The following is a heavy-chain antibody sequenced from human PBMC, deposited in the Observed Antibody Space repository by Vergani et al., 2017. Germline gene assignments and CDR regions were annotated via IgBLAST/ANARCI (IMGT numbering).Heavy chain of an antibody. CDR2: ISYDGSNK. CDR3: ARDLGTQGNFTMVRGVIITSPGPSEQGYGMDV. CDR1: GFTFSSYA. J-gene: IGHJ6*02. Sequence: QVQLVESGGGVVQPGRSLRLSCAASGFTFSSYAMHWVRQAPGKGLEWVAVISYDGSNKYYADSVKGRFTISSDNSKNTLYLQMNSLRAEDTAVYYCARDLGTQGNFTMVRGVIITSPGPSEQGYGMDVWGQGTTVTVSS. V-gene: IGHV3-30-3*01. D-gene: IGHD3-10*01.